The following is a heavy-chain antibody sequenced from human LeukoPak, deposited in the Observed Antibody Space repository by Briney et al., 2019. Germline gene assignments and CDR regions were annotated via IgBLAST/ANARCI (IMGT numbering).Heavy chain of an antibody. CDR3: ARGRLPPSTTYYIGYYYMDV. CDR2: INNSGST. CDR1: GESFSDYS. Sequence: PSETLSLTCAVYGESFSDYSWTWIRQPPGGGLGWIGQINNSGSTVYNPSLKNRVTISVETPKNQFSLDLSSVTAADTAVYYCARGRLPPSTTYYIGYYYMDVWGKGTTVTVSS. V-gene: IGHV4-34*01. D-gene: IGHD3-10*01. J-gene: IGHJ6*03.